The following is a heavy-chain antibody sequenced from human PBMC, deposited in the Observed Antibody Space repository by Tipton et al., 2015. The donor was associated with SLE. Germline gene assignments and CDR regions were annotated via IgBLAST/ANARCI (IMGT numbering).Heavy chain of an antibody. V-gene: IGHV1-2*02. Sequence: QLVQSGAEVKKPGASVKVSCKASGYSLPDYFIHWVRQAPGQGFEWVGWINPNLGGTNYAQKFQGRVTMTRDTSVSTAFLELSSLRSDDTAVYYCARESGSDAFDIWGQGTMVTASS. J-gene: IGHJ3*02. CDR2: INPNLGGT. D-gene: IGHD5-12*01. CDR3: ARESGSDAFDI. CDR1: GYSLPDYF.